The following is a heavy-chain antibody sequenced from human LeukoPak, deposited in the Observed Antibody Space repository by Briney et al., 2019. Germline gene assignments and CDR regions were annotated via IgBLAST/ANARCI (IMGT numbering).Heavy chain of an antibody. V-gene: IGHV1-69*13. CDR1: GGTFSSYA. CDR3: AREMATIYPSKNFDI. J-gene: IGHJ3*02. CDR2: IIPIFGTA. D-gene: IGHD5-24*01. Sequence: SVKVSCKASGGTFSSYAISWVRQAPGQGLEWMGGIIPIFGTANYAQKFQGRVTITADESTSTAYMELSSLRSEDTAVYYCAREMATIYPSKNFDIWGQGTMVTVSS.